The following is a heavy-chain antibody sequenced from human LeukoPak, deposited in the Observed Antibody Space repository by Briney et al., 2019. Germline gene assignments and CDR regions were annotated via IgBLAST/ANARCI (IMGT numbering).Heavy chain of an antibody. CDR3: AKDYYGSGSYSYYYGMDV. Sequence: PGRPLRLSCAASGFTFSSYGMHWVRQAPGKGLEWVAVISYDGSNKYYADSVKGRFTISRDNSKNTLYLQMNSLRAEDTAVYYCAKDYYGSGSYSYYYGMDVWGQGTTVTVSS. CDR1: GFTFSSYG. CDR2: ISYDGSNK. D-gene: IGHD3-10*01. J-gene: IGHJ6*02. V-gene: IGHV3-30*18.